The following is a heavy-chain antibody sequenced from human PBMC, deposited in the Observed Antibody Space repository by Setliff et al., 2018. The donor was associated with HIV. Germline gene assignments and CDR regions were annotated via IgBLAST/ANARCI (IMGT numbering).Heavy chain of an antibody. D-gene: IGHD3-16*02. CDR2: INTGNGNT. V-gene: IGHV1-3*04. Sequence: GASVKVSCKASGYTFTSHTIHWVRQAPGQGLEWMGWINTGNGNTKYSQEFQDRVTITRDTSASTGYMEVNSLRPEDTAVYYYARDRIPKRGYTYREPDFDSWGQGTLVTVSS. J-gene: IGHJ4*02. CDR1: GYTFTSHT. CDR3: ARDRIPKRGYTYREPDFDS.